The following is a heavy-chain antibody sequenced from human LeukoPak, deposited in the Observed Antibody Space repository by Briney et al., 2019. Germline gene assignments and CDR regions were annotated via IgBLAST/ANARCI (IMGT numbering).Heavy chain of an antibody. CDR3: AKDHSIAAAGYYFDY. D-gene: IGHD6-25*01. CDR1: GFTFSNSG. V-gene: IGHV3-30*18. J-gene: IGHJ4*02. CDR2: ISYDGGNK. Sequence: PGGSLRLSCAASGFTFSNSGMHWVRQAPGKGLEWVAVISYDGGNKYYTDSVKGRFAISRDNSKNTVYLQMNSLRAEDTAVYYCAKDHSIAAAGYYFDYWGQGTLVTVSS.